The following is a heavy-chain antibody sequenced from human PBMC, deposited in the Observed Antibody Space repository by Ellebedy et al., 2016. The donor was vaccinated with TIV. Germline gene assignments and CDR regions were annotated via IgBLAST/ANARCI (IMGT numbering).Heavy chain of an antibody. CDR2: IVAVFGTT. J-gene: IGHJ4*02. D-gene: IGHD5-12*01. Sequence: SVKVSCKASGGIFRSNAFSWVRQAPGQGLEWMGGIVAVFGTTTYAQKFQGRVTITADESTSTVYMELSSLTADDTAAYYCARYSGYHFRGDYFDYWGQGTLVTVSS. CDR1: GGIFRSNA. CDR3: ARYSGYHFRGDYFDY. V-gene: IGHV1-69*13.